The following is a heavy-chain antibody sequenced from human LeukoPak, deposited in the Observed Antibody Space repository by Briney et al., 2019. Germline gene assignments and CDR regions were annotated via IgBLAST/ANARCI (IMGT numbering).Heavy chain of an antibody. D-gene: IGHD3/OR15-3a*01. CDR3: AKDRSRGLTQGGY. CDR2: ISWNSGSI. Sequence: GGSLRLSCAASGFTFDDYAMHWVRQAPGKGLEWVSGISWNSGSIGYADSVKGRFTISRDNAKNSLYLQMNSLRAEDTALYYCAKDRSRGLTQGGYWGQGTLVTVSS. CDR1: GFTFDDYA. V-gene: IGHV3-9*01. J-gene: IGHJ4*02.